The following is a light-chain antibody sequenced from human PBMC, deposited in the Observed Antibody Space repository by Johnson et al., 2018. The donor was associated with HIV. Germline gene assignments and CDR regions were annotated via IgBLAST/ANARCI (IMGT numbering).Light chain of an antibody. V-gene: IGLV1-51*01. CDR2: DDN. CDR3: GTWDSSLSAFYV. CDR1: SSNIGNNY. Sequence: QLVLTQPHSVSAAPGQKVTISCSGSSSNIGNNYVSWYQQFPGAAPKLLIYDDNKRPSGIPDRFSGSKSGTSATLGITGLQTGDEADYYCGTWDSSLSAFYVFGTGTKVTVL. J-gene: IGLJ1*01.